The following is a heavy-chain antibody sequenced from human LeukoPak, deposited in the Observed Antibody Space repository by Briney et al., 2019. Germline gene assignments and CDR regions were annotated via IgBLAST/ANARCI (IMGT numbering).Heavy chain of an antibody. J-gene: IGHJ6*02. Sequence: GGSLRLSCEASGFTFSTYWMTWVRQAPGKGLEWVANIKQDGSDRDYVDSVKGRFTISRDNAKSSLYLQISDLRAEDTAVYYCARGPRVVVPGKSYYHGMDVWGQGTTVTVTS. CDR3: ARGPRVVVPGKSYYHGMDV. CDR2: IKQDGSDR. V-gene: IGHV3-7*04. D-gene: IGHD2-15*01. CDR1: GFTFSTYW.